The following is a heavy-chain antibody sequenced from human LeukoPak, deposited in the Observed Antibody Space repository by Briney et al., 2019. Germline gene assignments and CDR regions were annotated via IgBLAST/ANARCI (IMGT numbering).Heavy chain of an antibody. CDR2: IKDSGTT. V-gene: IGHV1-46*01. J-gene: IGHJ3*02. Sequence: ASVKVSCKASGYSFTTYHIHWVRQAPGQGLEWMGIIKDSGTTIYPQKFQGRVTMTRDTSTSTAYMELRSLRSDDTAVYYCARDLDTMIVGYDAFDIWGQGTMVTVSS. CDR1: GYSFTTYH. CDR3: ARDLDTMIVGYDAFDI. D-gene: IGHD3-22*01.